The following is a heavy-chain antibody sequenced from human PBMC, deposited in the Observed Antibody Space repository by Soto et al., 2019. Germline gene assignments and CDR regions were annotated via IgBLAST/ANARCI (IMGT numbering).Heavy chain of an antibody. CDR1: GGSFSSYY. J-gene: IGHJ4*02. V-gene: IGHV4-34*01. D-gene: IGHD3-16*01. Sequence: QVQLQQWGAGLLKPSETLSLTCAVYGGSFSSYYWSWIRLPPGKGLEGIGEINHSGSTNYNPSLRRRVTISVVTSKNEFPGELSSVTAANTAVYYCARGTRGTFGGVKGLDYWGQGTLVTVSS. CDR3: ARGTRGTFGGVKGLDY. CDR2: INHSGST.